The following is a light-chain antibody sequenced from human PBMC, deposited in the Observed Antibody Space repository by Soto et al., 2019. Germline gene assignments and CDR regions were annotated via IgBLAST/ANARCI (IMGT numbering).Light chain of an antibody. Sequence: ILMTQSPSSLSAFVGDRVTITCRASQDIGTFLAWYQQKPGKVPKLLIYAASTLQSGVPSRFSGSGSGTDFTLTISSLQPEDVATYYCQKCKVAPFTFGGGNKVEIK. CDR3: QKCKVAPFT. V-gene: IGKV1-27*01. J-gene: IGKJ4*01. CDR2: AAS. CDR1: QDIGTF.